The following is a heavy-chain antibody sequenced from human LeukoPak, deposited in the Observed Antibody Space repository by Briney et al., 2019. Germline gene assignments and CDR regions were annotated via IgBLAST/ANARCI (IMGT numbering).Heavy chain of an antibody. V-gene: IGHV1-2*02. CDR1: GYTFTGYY. D-gene: IGHD1-20*01. CDR2: INPNSGGT. Sequence: ASVKVSCKASGYTFTGYYMHWVRQAPGQGLEWMGWINPNSGGTNYAQKFQGRVTMTRETSISTAYMELSRLRSDDTAVYYCAREGYSWNDRGDYYFDYWGQGTLVTVSS. J-gene: IGHJ4*02. CDR3: AREGYSWNDRGDYYFDY.